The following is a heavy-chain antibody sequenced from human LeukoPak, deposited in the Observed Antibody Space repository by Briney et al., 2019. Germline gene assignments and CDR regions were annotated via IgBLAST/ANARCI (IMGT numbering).Heavy chain of an antibody. Sequence: SETLSLTCTVWGGSISDYFWSWIRQPPGKGLEWVGYVFYNGSTNYNPSLKRRVTISIDTSRIRLSLRLSSVTAADTARYYCASGRGYSGYTFDYWGQGNMVTASS. CDR3: ASGRGYSGYTFDY. V-gene: IGHV4-59*13. CDR2: VFYNGST. J-gene: IGHJ4*02. D-gene: IGHD5-12*01. CDR1: GGSISDYF.